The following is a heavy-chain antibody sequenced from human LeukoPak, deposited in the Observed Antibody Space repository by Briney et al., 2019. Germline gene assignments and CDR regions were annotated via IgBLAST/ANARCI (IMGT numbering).Heavy chain of an antibody. CDR1: GYTLTELS. CDR3: ARAGGVRAARLFDY. V-gene: IGHV1-24*01. D-gene: IGHD6-6*01. CDR2: FDPEDGET. Sequence: ASVKVSCKVSGYTLTELSMHWVRQAPGKGLEWMGGFDPEDGETIYAQKLQGRVTMTTDTSTSTAYMGLRSLRSDDTAVYYCARAGGVRAARLFDYWGQGTLVTVSS. J-gene: IGHJ4*02.